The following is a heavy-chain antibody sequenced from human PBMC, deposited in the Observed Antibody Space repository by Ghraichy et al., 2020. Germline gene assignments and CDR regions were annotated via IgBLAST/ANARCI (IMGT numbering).Heavy chain of an antibody. CDR3: TRGSYYYDSSGYNPFFDY. J-gene: IGHJ4*02. Sequence: SETLSLTCTVSGGSISSYYWSWIRQPPGKGLEWIGYIYYSGSTNYNPSLKSRVTILVDTSKNQFSLKLSSVTAADTAVYYCTRGSYYYDSSGYNPFFDYWGQGTLVTVSS. CDR1: GGSISSYY. V-gene: IGHV4-59*01. D-gene: IGHD3-22*01. CDR2: IYYSGST.